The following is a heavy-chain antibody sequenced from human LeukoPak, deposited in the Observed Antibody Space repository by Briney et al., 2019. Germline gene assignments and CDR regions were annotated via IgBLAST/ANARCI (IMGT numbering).Heavy chain of an antibody. Sequence: SETLSLTCTVSGGSISTYNWSWIRQPPGKGLEWIGYIYYTGSTNYNPSLKSRVTISVDTSKNQFSLKLSSVTAADTAVYYCARGDSYYFDYWGQGTLVTVSS. CDR2: IYYTGST. CDR3: ARGDSYYFDY. D-gene: IGHD2-15*01. J-gene: IGHJ4*02. V-gene: IGHV4-59*08. CDR1: GGSISTYN.